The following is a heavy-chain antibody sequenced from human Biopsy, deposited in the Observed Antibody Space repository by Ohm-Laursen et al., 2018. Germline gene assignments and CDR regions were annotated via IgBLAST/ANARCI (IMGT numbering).Heavy chain of an antibody. CDR1: GTSIITYS. Sequence: SDTLSLTCSVSGTSIITYSWSWIRQPAGKGLEWIGRIYVSGSTNYNPSLKSRVTMSLDTSESRFSLELASVTAADTAVYYCASVVLGPTNEAFDLWGQGTIVVVSS. J-gene: IGHJ3*01. CDR3: ASVVLGPTNEAFDL. D-gene: IGHD3-22*01. CDR2: IYVSGST. V-gene: IGHV4-4*07.